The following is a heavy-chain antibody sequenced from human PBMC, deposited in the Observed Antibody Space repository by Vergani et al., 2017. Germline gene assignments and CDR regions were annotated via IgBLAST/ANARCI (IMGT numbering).Heavy chain of an antibody. D-gene: IGHD1-26*01. Sequence: EVQLVESGGGLVQPGGSLRLSCAASGFTFSRYWMSWVRQAPGKGLEWVANIKQDGSEKYYVDSVKGRFTISRDNAKNSLYLQMNSLRAEDTAVYYCARALGATYYYYYYMDVWGKGTTVTVSS. V-gene: IGHV3-7*03. CDR1: GFTFSRYW. CDR3: ARALGATYYYYYYMDV. J-gene: IGHJ6*03. CDR2: IKQDGSEK.